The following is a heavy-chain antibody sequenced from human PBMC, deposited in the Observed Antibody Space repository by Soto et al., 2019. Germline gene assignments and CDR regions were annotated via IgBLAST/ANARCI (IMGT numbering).Heavy chain of an antibody. CDR2: INTDTGNT. V-gene: IGHV1-3*04. Sequence: QVQLVQSGAELKKPGASVNISCTASGFTFTDNLINWVRQAPGQGLEWMGWINTDTGNTRYSETFQGRVTISRHSSASIAYLELSGLKNEDTALYFGARDIQSVGPRANDAFDVWGQGTMITVSS. CDR3: ARDIQSVGPRANDAFDV. J-gene: IGHJ3*01. D-gene: IGHD5-18*01. CDR1: GFTFTDNL.